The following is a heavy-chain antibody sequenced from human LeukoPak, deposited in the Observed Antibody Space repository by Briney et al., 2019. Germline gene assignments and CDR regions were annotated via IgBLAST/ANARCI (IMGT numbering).Heavy chain of an antibody. J-gene: IGHJ3*02. CDR2: IYYSGST. Sequence: SETLSLTCTVSGGSISYYYWSWIRQPPGKGLEWIGYIYYSGSTRYNPSLKSRVTISVDASKIQFSLKLSSVTAADTAIYYCARSWSGSVTAADIWGQGTMVTVSS. CDR3: ARSWSGSVTAADI. CDR1: GGSISYYY. D-gene: IGHD3-3*01. V-gene: IGHV4-59*12.